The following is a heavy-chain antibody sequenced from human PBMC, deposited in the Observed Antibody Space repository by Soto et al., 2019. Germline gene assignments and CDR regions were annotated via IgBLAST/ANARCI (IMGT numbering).Heavy chain of an antibody. Sequence: PSETLSLTCTVSGGSVNSYYWSLIRQPPGKGLEWIGYIFYSGSTKSNPSLKSRVTMSVDMSKNQFSLRLTSVTAADTAVYYCARVFPSYCGGDCSYFDSWGQGTLVTVSS. CDR2: IFYSGST. V-gene: IGHV4-59*02. D-gene: IGHD2-21*02. J-gene: IGHJ4*02. CDR1: GGSVNSYY. CDR3: ARVFPSYCGGDCSYFDS.